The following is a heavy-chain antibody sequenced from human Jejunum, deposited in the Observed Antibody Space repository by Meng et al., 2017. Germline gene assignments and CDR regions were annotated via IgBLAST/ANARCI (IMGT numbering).Heavy chain of an antibody. Sequence: QGRLVQSGSELKVPGASVKVSCKASGYTFTNSPMNWVRQAPGQGLEWMGWINTDTGNPTYAQGFTGRFVFSLDTSVSTAYLQISSLKTEDTAVFYCARGGGNYHRQSDYRGQGTLVTVSS. D-gene: IGHD1-26*01. CDR2: INTDTGNP. V-gene: IGHV7-4-1*02. J-gene: IGHJ4*02. CDR3: ARGGGNYHRQSDY. CDR1: GYTFTNSP.